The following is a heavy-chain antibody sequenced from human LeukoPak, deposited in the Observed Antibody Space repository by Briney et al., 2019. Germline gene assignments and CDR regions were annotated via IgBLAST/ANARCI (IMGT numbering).Heavy chain of an antibody. CDR2: IKPDGSET. J-gene: IGHJ4*02. CDR1: RFIFSNYW. V-gene: IGHV3-7*01. Sequence: PGGSLRLSCAASRFIFSNYWMSWARQAPGKGLEWVANIKPDGSETNYVDSLKGRFTISRDNAKNSVYLQMNRLRAEDTAVYYCAGPPQAGPFDYWGQGVLVSVSS. CDR3: AGPPQAGPFDY. D-gene: IGHD6-19*01.